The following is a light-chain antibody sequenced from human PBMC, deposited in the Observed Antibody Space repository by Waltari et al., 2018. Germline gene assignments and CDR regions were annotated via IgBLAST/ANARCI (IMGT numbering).Light chain of an antibody. Sequence: QLVLTQSPSASASLGASVKLTCTLSSGHSSNIIAWHQQQPEKGPRYLMKVNSDGSHSKGDEIPDRFSGSSSGAERYLTIASVQSEDEADYYGQTGGHGTWVFGGGTKLTVL. V-gene: IGLV4-69*01. CDR3: QTGGHGTWV. CDR2: VNSDGSH. CDR1: SGHSSNI. J-gene: IGLJ3*02.